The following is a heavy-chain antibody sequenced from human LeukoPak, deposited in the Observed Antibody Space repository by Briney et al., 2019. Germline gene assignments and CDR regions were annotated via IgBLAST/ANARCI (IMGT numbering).Heavy chain of an antibody. CDR1: GFTFSNYA. V-gene: IGHV3-30*02. Sequence: PGGSLRLSCAASGFTFSNYAMHWVRQAPGKGLEWVTFIRYDGSNKYYAESVKGRFTISRDNSKNTLYLQMSSLRAEGTAVYYCAKAIHRSSCGVVDYWGERTLVTVSS. D-gene: IGHD3-10*01. CDR3: AKAIHRSSCGVVDY. CDR2: IRYDGSNK. J-gene: IGHJ4*02.